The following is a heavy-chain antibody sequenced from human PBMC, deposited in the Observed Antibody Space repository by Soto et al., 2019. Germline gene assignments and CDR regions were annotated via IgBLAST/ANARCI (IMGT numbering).Heavy chain of an antibody. Sequence: QVQLVESGGGVVQPGRSLRLSCAASGFTFSSYAMHWVRQAPGKGLEWVAVISYDGSNKYYADSVKGRFTISRDNSKNTLYLQRNSLRAEDTAVYYCARVGGPDSGSYSWGGRLDYWGQGTLVTVSS. CDR1: GFTFSSYA. J-gene: IGHJ4*02. CDR2: ISYDGSNK. CDR3: ARVGGPDSGSYSWGGRLDY. V-gene: IGHV3-30-3*01. D-gene: IGHD1-26*01.